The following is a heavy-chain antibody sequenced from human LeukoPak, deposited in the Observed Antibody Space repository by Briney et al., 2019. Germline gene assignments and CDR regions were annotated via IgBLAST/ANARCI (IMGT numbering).Heavy chain of an antibody. D-gene: IGHD3-10*01. CDR3: ARGRGGSGNYYHAAFDI. V-gene: IGHV3-7*03. CDR1: GFTFSTYW. CDR2: INQDGSDK. J-gene: IGHJ3*02. Sequence: PGGSLRLSCAASGFTFSTYWMSWVRQAPGKGLEWVANINQDGSDKYYVDSVKGRFTISRDNAKNSLYLQMNSLRAEDTAVYYCARGRGGSGNYYHAAFDIWGQGTMVTVSS.